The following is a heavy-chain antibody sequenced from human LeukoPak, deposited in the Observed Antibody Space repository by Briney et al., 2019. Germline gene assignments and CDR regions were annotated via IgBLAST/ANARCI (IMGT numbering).Heavy chain of an antibody. CDR2: IKQDGSEK. CDR3: ARDPTVVTARDY. J-gene: IGHJ4*02. CDR1: GFTFSSYA. Sequence: GGSLRLSCATSGFTFSSYAMSWVRQAPGKGLEWVANIKQDGSEKYYVDSEKGRFTISRDNAKNSLYLQMNSLRAEDTAVYYCARDPTVVTARDYWGQGTLVTVSS. D-gene: IGHD4-23*01. V-gene: IGHV3-7*01.